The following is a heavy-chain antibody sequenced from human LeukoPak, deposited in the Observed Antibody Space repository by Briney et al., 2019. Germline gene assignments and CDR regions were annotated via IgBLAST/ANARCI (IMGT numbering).Heavy chain of an antibody. CDR3: ARDLGAAAGTVVFDY. CDR1: GGSISSYY. D-gene: IGHD6-13*01. V-gene: IGHV4-4*07. CDR2: IYTSGST. J-gene: IGHJ4*02. Sequence: SETLSLTCTVSGGSISSYYWSWIRQPAGKGLEWIGRIYTSGSTNYNPSLKSRVTMSVDTSKNRFSLKLSSVTAADTAVYYCARDLGAAAGTVVFDYWGQGTLVTVSS.